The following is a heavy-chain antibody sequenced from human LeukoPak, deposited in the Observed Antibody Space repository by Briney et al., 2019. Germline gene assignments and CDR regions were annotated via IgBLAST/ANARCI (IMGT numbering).Heavy chain of an antibody. CDR3: AEGNAFDI. D-gene: IGHD3-10*01. J-gene: IGHJ3*02. CDR2: IKPDGSEK. V-gene: IGHV3-7*01. Sequence: PGGSLRLSCAASGFTFSSSWMSWVRQAPGKGLEWVANIKPDGSEKYYADSVKGRFTISRDNAKNSLYLQMNSLRAEDTAVYYCAEGNAFDIWGQGTMVTVSS. CDR1: GFTFSSSW.